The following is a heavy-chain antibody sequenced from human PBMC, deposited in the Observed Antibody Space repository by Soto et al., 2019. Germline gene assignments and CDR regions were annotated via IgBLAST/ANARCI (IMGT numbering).Heavy chain of an antibody. Sequence: QVQLVESGGGVVQPGRSLRLSCAASGFTFSSYGMHWVRQAPGKGLEWVAVIWYDGSNKYYADSVKGRFTISRDNSKNTLYLQMNSVRAEDTAVYYCARDTIEYSSYYYYGMDVWGQGTTVTVSS. J-gene: IGHJ6*02. CDR3: ARDTIEYSSYYYYGMDV. V-gene: IGHV3-33*01. CDR1: GFTFSSYG. CDR2: IWYDGSNK. D-gene: IGHD6-13*01.